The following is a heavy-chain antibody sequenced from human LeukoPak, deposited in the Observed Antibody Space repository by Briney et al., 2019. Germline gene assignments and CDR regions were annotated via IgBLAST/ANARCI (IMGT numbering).Heavy chain of an antibody. CDR2: IDPSDSYT. V-gene: IGHV5-10-1*01. CDR1: GYSFTSYW. Sequence: GESLKISCNGSGYSFTSYWISWVRQMPGKGLEWMGRIDPSDSYTNYSPSFQGHVTISAGKSISTAYLQWSSLKASDTAMYYCATGQNIGQADYWGQGTLVTVSS. D-gene: IGHD2/OR15-2a*01. CDR3: ATGQNIGQADY. J-gene: IGHJ4*02.